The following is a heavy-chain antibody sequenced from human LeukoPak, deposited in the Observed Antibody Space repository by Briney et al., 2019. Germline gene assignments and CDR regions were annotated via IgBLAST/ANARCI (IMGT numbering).Heavy chain of an antibody. J-gene: IGHJ4*02. D-gene: IGHD3-22*01. Sequence: SETLSLTCTVSGGSISSGGYYWSWIRQHPGKGLEWIGYIYYSGSTYYNPSLKSRVTISVDTSKNQFSLKLSSVTAADTAVYYCARGGVVVITVDYWGQGTLVTVSS. CDR2: IYYSGST. V-gene: IGHV4-31*03. CDR3: ARGGVVVITVDY. CDR1: GGSISSGGYY.